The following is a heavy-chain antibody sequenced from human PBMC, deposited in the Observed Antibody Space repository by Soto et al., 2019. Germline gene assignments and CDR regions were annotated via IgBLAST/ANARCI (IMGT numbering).Heavy chain of an antibody. Sequence: QVQLVESGGGVVQPGRSLRLSCAASGFTFSSYGMHWVRQAPGKGLEWVAVISYDGSNKYYADSVKGRFTISRDNSKNTLYLQMNSLRAEDTAVYYCAKDPYGTVTTGYWGQGTLVTVSS. CDR3: AKDPYGTVTTGY. CDR2: ISYDGSNK. J-gene: IGHJ4*02. CDR1: GFTFSSYG. D-gene: IGHD4-17*01. V-gene: IGHV3-30*18.